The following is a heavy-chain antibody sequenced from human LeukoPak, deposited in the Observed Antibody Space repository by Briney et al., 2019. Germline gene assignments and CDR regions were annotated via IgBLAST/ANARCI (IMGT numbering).Heavy chain of an antibody. CDR3: AREHSGNPNSY. CDR2: ISSDGNKD. D-gene: IGHD1-26*01. J-gene: IGHJ4*02. Sequence: PGGSLRLSCVASGFSFSRYAMHWVRQAPGKGLEWVALISSDGNKDFYSDSVKGRFIISRDNSKNTLYLHMNSLSTADTATYYCAREHSGNPNSYWGQGTLVLVSS. V-gene: IGHV3-30*04. CDR1: GFSFSRYA.